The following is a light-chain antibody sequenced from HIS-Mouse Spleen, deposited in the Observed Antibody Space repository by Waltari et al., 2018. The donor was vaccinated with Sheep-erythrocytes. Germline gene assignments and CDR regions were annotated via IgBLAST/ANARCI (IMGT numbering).Light chain of an antibody. Sequence: QSALTQPRSVSGSPGQSVTISCTGTSSDVGGYNYVSWYQQQPGKAPKLMIYDFRKRPSGVPDRCSGSKSGNTASLTISGLQAEDEADYYCCSYAGIYTLVFGGGTKLTVL. CDR2: DFR. V-gene: IGLV2-11*01. J-gene: IGLJ2*01. CDR3: CSYAGIYTLV. CDR1: SSDVGGYNY.